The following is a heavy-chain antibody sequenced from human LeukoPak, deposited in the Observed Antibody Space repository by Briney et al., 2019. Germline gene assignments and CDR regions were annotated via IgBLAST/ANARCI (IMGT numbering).Heavy chain of an antibody. J-gene: IGHJ4*02. Sequence: GASVKVSCKASGYTCTSYDINWVRQATGQGLEWMGWMNSNSGNTGYAQKFQGRVTMTRNTSISTAYMELSSLRSEDTAVYYCARVGGSGSSTTLDYWGQGTLVTDSS. V-gene: IGHV1-8*01. CDR1: GYTCTSYD. D-gene: IGHD3-10*01. CDR3: ARVGGSGSSTTLDY. CDR2: MNSNSGNT.